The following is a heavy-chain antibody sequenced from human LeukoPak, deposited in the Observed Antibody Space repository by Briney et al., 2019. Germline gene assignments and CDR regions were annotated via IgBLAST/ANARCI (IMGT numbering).Heavy chain of an antibody. CDR1: GGSTNNYF. D-gene: IGHD2-2*01. Sequence: SETLSLTCSVSGGSTNNYFWSWIRQSAGKGLEWIGRVNPYGTSNYNPSLKSRVTMSVDTSKNQFSLKLSSVTAADTAVYYCARGLVPAVDAYYYYYYMDVWGKGTTVTVSS. V-gene: IGHV4-4*07. CDR2: VNPYGTS. J-gene: IGHJ6*03. CDR3: ARGLVPAVDAYYYYYYMDV.